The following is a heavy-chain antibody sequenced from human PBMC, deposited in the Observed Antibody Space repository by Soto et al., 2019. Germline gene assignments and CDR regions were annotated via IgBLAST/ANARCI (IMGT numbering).Heavy chain of an antibody. CDR2: IYHSGST. J-gene: IGHJ4*02. Sequence: SETLSLTCAVSGGSISSGGYSWSWIRQPPGKGLEWIGYIYHSGSTYYTPSLKSRVTISVDRSKNQFSLKLSSVTAADTAVYYCARFVDCSGGSCYPGWFDYWGQGTLVTVSS. CDR3: ARFVDCSGGSCYPGWFDY. V-gene: IGHV4-30-2*01. D-gene: IGHD2-15*01. CDR1: GGSISSGGYS.